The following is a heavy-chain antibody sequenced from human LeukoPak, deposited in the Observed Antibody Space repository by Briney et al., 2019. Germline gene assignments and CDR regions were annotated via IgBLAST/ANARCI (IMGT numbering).Heavy chain of an antibody. V-gene: IGHV1-18*01. CDR3: ARGPITIFGVADSYYMDV. Sequence: ASVKVSCKASGYTFTSYGIGWMRQAPGQGLEWMGWISAYNGNTNYAQKLQGRVTMTTDTSTSTAYMELRSLRSDDTAVYYCARGPITIFGVADSYYMDVWGKGTTVTVSS. D-gene: IGHD3-3*01. J-gene: IGHJ6*03. CDR1: GYTFTSYG. CDR2: ISAYNGNT.